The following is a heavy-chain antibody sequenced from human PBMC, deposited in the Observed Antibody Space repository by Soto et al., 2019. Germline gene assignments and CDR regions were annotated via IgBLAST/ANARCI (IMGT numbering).Heavy chain of an antibody. CDR3: ARHAVYYDFWSGYWGMDV. CDR1: GGSISSYY. CDR2: IYYSGST. J-gene: IGHJ6*02. Sequence: SETLSLTCTVSGGSISSYYWSWIRQPPGKGLEWIGYIYYSGSTNYNPSLKSRVTISVDTSKNQFSLKLSSVTAADTAVYYCARHAVYYDFWSGYWGMDVWGQGTTVTVSS. V-gene: IGHV4-59*01. D-gene: IGHD3-3*01.